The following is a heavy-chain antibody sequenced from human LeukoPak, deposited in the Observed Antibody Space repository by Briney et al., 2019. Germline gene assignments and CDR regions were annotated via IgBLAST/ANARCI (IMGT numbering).Heavy chain of an antibody. J-gene: IGHJ5*02. Sequence: ASVKVSCKTSGYTFTSFGISWVRQAPGQGLEWMGWISAYSGDTKSAPRFQGRLTMTTDTPTTTAYMDLRSLRSDDTAVYYCARTCPLLYCSSSFFDPWGRGTLVTVSS. D-gene: IGHD2-2*01. CDR2: ISAYSGDT. V-gene: IGHV1-18*01. CDR1: GYTFTSFG. CDR3: ARTCPLLYCSSSFFDP.